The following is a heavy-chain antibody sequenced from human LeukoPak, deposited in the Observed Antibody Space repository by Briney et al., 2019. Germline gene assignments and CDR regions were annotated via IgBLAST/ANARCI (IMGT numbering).Heavy chain of an antibody. V-gene: IGHV3-30*04. D-gene: IGHD4-11*01. Sequence: GGSLRLSCAASGFTFSSYAMHWVRQAPGKGLEWVAVISSDGRNKYSADSVKGRFTISRDNSKNTLYLQMNSLRTEDTAVYYCARDMDSNYSFDYWGQGTLVTVSS. CDR1: GFTFSSYA. J-gene: IGHJ4*02. CDR2: ISSDGRNK. CDR3: ARDMDSNYSFDY.